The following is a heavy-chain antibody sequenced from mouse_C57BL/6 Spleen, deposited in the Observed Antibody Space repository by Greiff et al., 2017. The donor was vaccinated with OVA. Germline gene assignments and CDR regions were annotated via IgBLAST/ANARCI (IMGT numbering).Heavy chain of an antibody. Sequence: QVQLQQSGAELVMPGASVKLSCKASGYTFTSYWMHWVKQRPGQGLEWIGEIDPSDSYTNYNQKFKGKSTLTVDKSSSTAYLQLSSLTSEVSAVYNCAKCDYGSSYDYWGQGTTLTVSS. V-gene: IGHV1-69*01. CDR2: IDPSDSYT. CDR1: GYTFTSYW. J-gene: IGHJ2*01. CDR3: AKCDYGSSYDY. D-gene: IGHD1-1*01.